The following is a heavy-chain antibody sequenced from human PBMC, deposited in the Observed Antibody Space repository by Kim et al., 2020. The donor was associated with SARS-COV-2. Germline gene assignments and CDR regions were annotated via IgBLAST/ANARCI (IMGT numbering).Heavy chain of an antibody. D-gene: IGHD2-21*01. V-gene: IGHV6-1*01. CDR3: ARGFLKTGFDS. Sequence: SQTLSLTCGISGDSVSTNSATWHWIRQSPSRGLEWLGRTYYKSKWYSEYGVSVKSRLTINPDTSKNQFSLQLNSLTPEDTAVYYCARGFLKTGFDSWGQGTLVTVSS. CDR2: TYYKSKWYS. J-gene: IGHJ4*02. CDR1: GDSVSTNSAT.